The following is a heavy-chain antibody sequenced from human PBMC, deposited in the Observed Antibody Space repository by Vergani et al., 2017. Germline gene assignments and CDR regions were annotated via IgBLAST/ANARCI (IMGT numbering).Heavy chain of an antibody. D-gene: IGHD3-10*01. CDR3: ASSGQPTERTLVGFQH. J-gene: IGHJ1*01. Sequence: VQLVQSGAEVKKPGASVKVSCKASGYTFTSYWIGWVRQMPGKGLEWMGIIYPGDSDTRYSPSFQGQVTISADKSISTAYLQWSSLKASDTAMYYCASSGQPTERTLVGFQHWGQGTLVTVSS. CDR2: IYPGDSDT. CDR1: GYTFTSYW. V-gene: IGHV5-51*01.